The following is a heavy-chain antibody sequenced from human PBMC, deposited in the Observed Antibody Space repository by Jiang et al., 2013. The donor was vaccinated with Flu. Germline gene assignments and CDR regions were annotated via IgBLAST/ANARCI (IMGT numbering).Heavy chain of an antibody. Sequence: VQLLESGGGLVKPGGSLRLSCAASGFTFNIAWMNWVRQAPGKGLEWVGRIKSRTDGGTTDYAAPVKGRFTISRDDSKNTLYLQMNSLKTEDTAVYYCSTSSRFLYYGMDVWGPRDHGHRLL. V-gene: IGHV3-15*07. CDR3: STSSRFLYYGMDV. CDR1: GFTFNIAW. J-gene: IGHJ6*02. CDR2: IKSRTDGGTT. D-gene: IGHD3-16*01.